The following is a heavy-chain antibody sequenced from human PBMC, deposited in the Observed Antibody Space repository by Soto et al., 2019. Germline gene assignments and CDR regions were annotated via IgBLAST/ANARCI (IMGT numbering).Heavy chain of an antibody. V-gene: IGHV3-30*18. D-gene: IGHD5-18*01. CDR3: AKEEAIVNPWYFDL. CDR2: ISYDGSNK. CDR1: LFTFSSYG. J-gene: IGHJ2*01. Sequence: PVWSLRLSCASSLFTFSSYGMHLVLHSPGKGLEWVAVISYDGSNKYYADSVKGRFTISRDNSKNTLYLQMSSLRAEDTAVYYCAKEEAIVNPWYFDLWGRGTLVTVSS.